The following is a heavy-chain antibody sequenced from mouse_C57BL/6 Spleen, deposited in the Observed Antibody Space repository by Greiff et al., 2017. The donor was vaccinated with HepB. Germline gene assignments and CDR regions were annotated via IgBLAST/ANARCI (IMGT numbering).Heavy chain of an antibody. CDR3: EGATTMVEGALDS. J-gene: IGHJ4*01. Sequence: QVQLQQSGAELVRPGTSVKVSCKASGYAFTNYLIEWVKQRPGQGLEWIGVINPGSGGTNYNEKFKGKATLTADKSSSTAYMQLSSLTSEDSAVCSCEGATTMVEGALDSWGKGTSVTVSS. V-gene: IGHV1-54*01. CDR1: GYAFTNYL. D-gene: IGHD3-1*01. CDR2: INPGSGGT.